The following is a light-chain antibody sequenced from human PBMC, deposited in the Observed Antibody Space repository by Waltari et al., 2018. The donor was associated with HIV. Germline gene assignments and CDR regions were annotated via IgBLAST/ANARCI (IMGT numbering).Light chain of an antibody. V-gene: IGLV3-21*02. CDR1: NIGTKN. CDR2: DDS. Sequence: SYVLTQPPSVSVAPGQTARITCGGNNIGTKNMHWYQQRPGQAPVLVVSDDSDRPSDIPERFSGANSANTATLSIRRVEAGDEADYYWQVWDYNSDRWVFGGGTKLTVL. CDR3: QVWDYNSDRWV. J-gene: IGLJ3*02.